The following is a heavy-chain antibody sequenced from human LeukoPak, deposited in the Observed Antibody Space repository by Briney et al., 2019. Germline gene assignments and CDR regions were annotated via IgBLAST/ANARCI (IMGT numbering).Heavy chain of an antibody. CDR3: ARSPHLGSYGYGPWELSLPYFEY. CDR2: IYHSGRP. V-gene: IGHV4-38-2*02. CDR1: GFSLCSVYN. D-gene: IGHD3-16*02. Sequence: SETLSLTCTVSGFSLCSVYNWGWTRPPPGKGLEWMGIIYHSGRPYSNPPLTGQLTISEDQSKNQFSLKLSAVTAAITAVYYCARSPHLGSYGYGPWELSLPYFEYWGQGTLVTVS. J-gene: IGHJ4*02.